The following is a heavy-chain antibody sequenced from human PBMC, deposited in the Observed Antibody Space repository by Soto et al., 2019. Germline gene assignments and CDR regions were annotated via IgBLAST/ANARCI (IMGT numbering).Heavy chain of an antibody. CDR2: IIPFFKAT. CDR3: ARDAPLNYYGGTYSHYSMGV. Sequence: SVKVSGKASGRTFSSHAISWVRQAPGQGLEWMGGIIPFFKATNYAQKFQGRVTIAADDSTSTAYMDLYSLRSEHTAVHYCARDAPLNYYGGTYSHYSMGVSGRGPTVTVSS. J-gene: IGHJ6*03. V-gene: IGHV1-69*13. CDR1: GRTFSSHA. D-gene: IGHD3-22*01.